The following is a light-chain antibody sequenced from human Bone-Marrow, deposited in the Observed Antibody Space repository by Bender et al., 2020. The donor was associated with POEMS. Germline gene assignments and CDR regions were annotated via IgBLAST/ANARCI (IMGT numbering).Light chain of an antibody. CDR2: SNY. CDR1: RSNIGAGYD. J-gene: IGLJ7*01. Sequence: QSVLTQPPSVSEAPGQRVTISCTGNRSNIGAGYDVHWYQQFPGTAPRLVVYSNYQRPSGVPARFSGSKSGNTASLTISGLQAADEADYYCCSYEPGSTFAVFGGGTQLTVL. V-gene: IGLV1-40*01. CDR3: CSYEPGSTFAV.